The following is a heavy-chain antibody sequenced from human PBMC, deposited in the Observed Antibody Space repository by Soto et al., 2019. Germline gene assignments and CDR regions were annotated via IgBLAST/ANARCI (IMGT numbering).Heavy chain of an antibody. CDR3: ARAVWFGEPRRECAFDI. Sequence: PSETLSLTCTVSGGSISSGGYYWSWIRQHPGKGLEWIGYIYYSGSTYYNPSLKSRVTISVDTSKNQFSLKLSSVTAADTAVYYCARAVWFGEPRRECAFDIWGQGTMVTVSS. J-gene: IGHJ3*02. CDR2: IYYSGST. D-gene: IGHD3-10*01. CDR1: GGSISSGGYY. V-gene: IGHV4-31*03.